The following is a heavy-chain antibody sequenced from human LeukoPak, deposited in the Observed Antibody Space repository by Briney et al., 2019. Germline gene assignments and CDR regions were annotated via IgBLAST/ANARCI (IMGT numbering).Heavy chain of an antibody. D-gene: IGHD6-6*01. CDR2: IYNSGST. J-gene: IGHJ6*02. CDR3: ASEQLGLNGMDV. Sequence: SETLSLTCTVSGGSLSSYYWTWIRQPPGKGLEWIGYIYNSGSTNYNPSLKSRVTISVDTSKNQFSLKLSSVTAADTAVYCCASEQLGLNGMDVWGQGTTVTVSS. V-gene: IGHV4-59*01. CDR1: GGSLSSYY.